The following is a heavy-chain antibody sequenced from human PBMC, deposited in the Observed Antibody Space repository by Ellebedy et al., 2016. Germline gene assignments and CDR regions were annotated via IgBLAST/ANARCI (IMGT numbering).Heavy chain of an antibody. CDR2: ISTTSNVI. D-gene: IGHD2-2*01. V-gene: IGHV3-11*01. CDR1: GFTFDDFY. J-gene: IGHJ4*02. Sequence: GGSLRLXXAASGFTFDDFYMSWTRQAPGKGLEWVSYISTTSNVIYYADSVKGRFTISRDNTRNLLFLQMNSLSAEDSATYYCTRGVIPAAICPPSGYWGQGTLVTVST. CDR3: TRGVIPAAICPPSGY.